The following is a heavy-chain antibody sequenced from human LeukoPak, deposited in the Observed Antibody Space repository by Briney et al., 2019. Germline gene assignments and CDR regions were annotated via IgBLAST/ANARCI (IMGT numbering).Heavy chain of an antibody. CDR3: ARGGSYLSAFDI. J-gene: IGHJ3*02. CDR1: GFTFSTYA. V-gene: IGHV3-23*01. D-gene: IGHD1-26*01. CDR2: ITGSGDGT. Sequence: GGSLRLSCAASGFTFSTYAMTWVRQAPGKGLEWVSSITGSGDGTSAADSVTGRFSISRDNSKSTLYLQMNSLRAEDTAVYYCARGGSYLSAFDIWGQGTMVTVSS.